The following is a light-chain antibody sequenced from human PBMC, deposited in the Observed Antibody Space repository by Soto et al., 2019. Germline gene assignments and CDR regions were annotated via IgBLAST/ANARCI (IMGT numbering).Light chain of an antibody. J-gene: IGKJ4*01. CDR1: QSLLNRNGQNC. V-gene: IGKV2-28*01. CDR3: MQALESPPT. Sequence: DIVMTQSPLSLPVTPGEPASISCRSSQSLLNRNGQNCLDWYLQKPGQSPQLLIHLGSIRASGVPDRFSGSGSGTYFTLTISRVEAEDVGVYYCMQALESPPTFGGGTKV. CDR2: LGS.